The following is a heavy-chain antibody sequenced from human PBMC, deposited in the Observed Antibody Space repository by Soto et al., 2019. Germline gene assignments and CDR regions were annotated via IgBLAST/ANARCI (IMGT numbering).Heavy chain of an antibody. D-gene: IGHD2-15*01. CDR1: GSSVSTSH. CDR2: IYSGGAT. Sequence: PGGSLRLSCAAAGSSVSTSHISWVRQAPGKGLEWVSVIYSGGATHYAVSVKGRFTISRDKSKNTLDLQMNSLRAEDTAIYYCARSPAPSCIDVFCYPLDYWGRGTLVTVSS. J-gene: IGHJ4*02. V-gene: IGHV3-53*01. CDR3: ARSPAPSCIDVFCYPLDY.